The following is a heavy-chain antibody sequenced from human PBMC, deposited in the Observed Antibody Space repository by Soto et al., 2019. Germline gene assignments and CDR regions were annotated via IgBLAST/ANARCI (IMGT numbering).Heavy chain of an antibody. CDR1: GYTFTSYA. Sequence: ASVKVSCKASGYTFTSYAMHWVRQAPGQRLEWMGWINAGNGNTKYSQKFQGRVTITRDTSASTAYMELSSLRSEDTAVYYCARGGYDILTGYYITRDYMDVWGKGTTVTVSS. CDR3: ARGGYDILTGYYITRDYMDV. CDR2: INAGNGNT. V-gene: IGHV1-3*01. J-gene: IGHJ6*03. D-gene: IGHD3-9*01.